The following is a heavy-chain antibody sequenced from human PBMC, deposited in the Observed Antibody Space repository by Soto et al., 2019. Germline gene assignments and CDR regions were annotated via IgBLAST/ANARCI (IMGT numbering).Heavy chain of an antibody. CDR2: INHSGST. CDR3: ARGHYFGSGSTD. CDR1: GGSFSGFY. V-gene: IGHV4-34*01. J-gene: IGHJ4*01. Sequence: SETLSLTCAVYGGSFSGFYWSWIRQPPGKGLEWIGEINHSGSTNYNPSLKSRVTISVDRSKNQFSLELTSVTAADTAVYYCARGHYFGSGSTDWGHGTLVTVSS. D-gene: IGHD3-10*01.